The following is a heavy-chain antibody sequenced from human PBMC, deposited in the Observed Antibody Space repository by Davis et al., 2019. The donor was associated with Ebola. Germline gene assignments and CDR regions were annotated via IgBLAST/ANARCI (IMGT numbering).Heavy chain of an antibody. V-gene: IGHV1-46*01. D-gene: IGHD6-19*01. CDR2: INPSGGST. Sequence: AASVKVSCKASGYTFTSYYMHWVRQAPGQGLEWMGIINPSGGSTSYAQKFQGRVTITADKSTSTAYMELSSLRSEDTAVYYCARDSIIAVAGRDYYYGMDVWGQGTTVTVSS. CDR1: GYTFTSYY. CDR3: ARDSIIAVAGRDYYYGMDV. J-gene: IGHJ6*02.